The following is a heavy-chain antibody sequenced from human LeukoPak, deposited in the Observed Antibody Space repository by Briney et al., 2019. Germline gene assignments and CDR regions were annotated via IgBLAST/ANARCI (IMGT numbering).Heavy chain of an antibody. CDR2: ISSSSSII. D-gene: IGHD1-26*01. CDR3: AGTDSGSYSRWFDY. J-gene: IGHJ4*02. Sequence: PGGSLRLSCAASGFTFSSYSMKWVRQAPGKGLEWVSYISSSSSIIYYADSVKGRFTVSRDNAKNSLYLQMNSLRAEDTAVYYCAGTDSGSYSRWFDYWGLGTLVTVSS. CDR1: GFTFSSYS. V-gene: IGHV3-48*01.